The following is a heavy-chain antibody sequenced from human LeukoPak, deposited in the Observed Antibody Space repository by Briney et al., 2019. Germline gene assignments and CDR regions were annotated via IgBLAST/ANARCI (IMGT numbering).Heavy chain of an antibody. CDR1: GGSVSSGSYY. CDR3: ARERLGYCTNGVCYKGGAYYYYGMDV. CDR2: IYYSGST. D-gene: IGHD2-8*01. V-gene: IGHV4-61*01. Sequence: PSETLSLTCTVSGGSVSSGSYYWSWIRQPPGKRLEWIGYIYYSGSTNYNPSLKSRVTISVDTSKNQFSLKLSSVTAADTAVYYCARERLGYCTNGVCYKGGAYYYYGMDVWGQGTTVTVSS. J-gene: IGHJ6*02.